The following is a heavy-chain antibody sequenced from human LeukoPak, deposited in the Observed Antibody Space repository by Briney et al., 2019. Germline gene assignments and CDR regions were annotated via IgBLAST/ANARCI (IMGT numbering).Heavy chain of an antibody. CDR2: IIPIFGTA. CDR1: GGTFSSYA. Sequence: GASVKVSCKASGGTFSSYAISWVRQAPGQGLEWMGGIIPIFGTANYAQRFQGRVTITADESTSTAYMELSSLRSEDTAVYYCASHLSGINFWSGYFDYWGQGTLVTVSS. V-gene: IGHV1-69*13. CDR3: ASHLSGINFWSGYFDY. J-gene: IGHJ4*02. D-gene: IGHD3-3*01.